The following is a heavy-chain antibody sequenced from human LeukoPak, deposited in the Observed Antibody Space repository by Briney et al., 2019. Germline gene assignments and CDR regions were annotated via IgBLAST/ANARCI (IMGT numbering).Heavy chain of an antibody. V-gene: IGHV4-4*02. CDR1: GASIISNNW. CDR3: MGADYGGH. Sequence: SETLSLTCAASGASIISNNWWSWVRQPSGKGLEWIGEIWHSGTTNYNPSLKSRVTISVDKSKNQFSLKLNSVAAADTAVYYCMGADYGGHWGQGTLVTVSS. CDR2: IWHSGTT. J-gene: IGHJ4*02. D-gene: IGHD4-17*01.